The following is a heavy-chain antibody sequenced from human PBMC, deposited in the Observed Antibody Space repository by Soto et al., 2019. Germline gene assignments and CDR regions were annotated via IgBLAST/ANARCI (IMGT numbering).Heavy chain of an antibody. CDR2: IWYDGSNK. J-gene: IGHJ4*02. D-gene: IGHD2-15*01. CDR1: GFTFSSYG. V-gene: IGHV3-33*01. Sequence: QVQLVESGGGVVQPGRSLRLSCAASGFTFSSYGMHWVRQAPGKGLARVAVIWYDGSNKYYADSVKGRFTISRDNSKNTLYLQMNSLRAEDTAVYYCARDPRYCSGGSFYRFDYWGQGTLVTVSS. CDR3: ARDPRYCSGGSFYRFDY.